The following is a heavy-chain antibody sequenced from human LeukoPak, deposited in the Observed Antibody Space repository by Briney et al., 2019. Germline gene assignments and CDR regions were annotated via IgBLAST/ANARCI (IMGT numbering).Heavy chain of an antibody. CDR2: INPNSGGT. D-gene: IGHD3-22*01. CDR1: GYTFTGYY. J-gene: IGHJ4*02. CDR3: ASLPWYYYDSSGYSPFDY. Sequence: ASVNVSCKASGYTFTGYYMHWVRQAPGQGLEWMGWINPNSGGTNYAQKFQGRVTMTRDTSISTAYMELSRLRSDDTAVYYCASLPWYYYDSSGYSPFDYWGQGTLVTVSS. V-gene: IGHV1-2*02.